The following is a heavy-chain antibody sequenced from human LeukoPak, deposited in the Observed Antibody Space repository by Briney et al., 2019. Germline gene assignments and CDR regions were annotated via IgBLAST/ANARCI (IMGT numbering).Heavy chain of an antibody. J-gene: IGHJ4*02. V-gene: IGHV3-23*01. CDR3: AKNLNVVVGATSGY. CDR1: GFTFNSYA. CDR2: ISGSGGST. D-gene: IGHD1-26*01. Sequence: GGSLRLSCAASGFTFNSYAMSWVHQAPGKGLEWVSAISGSGGSTYYADSVKGRFTISRDNSKNTLYLQMNSLRAEDTAVYYCAKNLNVVVGATSGYWGQGTLVTVSS.